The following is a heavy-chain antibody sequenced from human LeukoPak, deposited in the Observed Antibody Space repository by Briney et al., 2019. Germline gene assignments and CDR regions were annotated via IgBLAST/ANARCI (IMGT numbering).Heavy chain of an antibody. CDR2: IWYDGSNK. Sequence: GGSLRLSCAASGFTFSSYGMHWVRQAPGKGLEWGAVIWYDGSNKYYADSVKGRFTISRDNSKNTLYLQMNSLRAEDTAVYYCARAHYYGSGSYYQYFQHWGQGTLVTVSS. V-gene: IGHV3-33*01. CDR3: ARAHYYGSGSYYQYFQH. J-gene: IGHJ1*01. CDR1: GFTFSSYG. D-gene: IGHD3-10*01.